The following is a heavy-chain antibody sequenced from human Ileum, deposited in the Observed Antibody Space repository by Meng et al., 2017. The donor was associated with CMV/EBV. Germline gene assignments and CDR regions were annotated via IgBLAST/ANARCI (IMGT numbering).Heavy chain of an antibody. CDR1: GFTLSNKD. J-gene: IGHJ4*02. CDR3: ATRQFF. V-gene: IGHV3-23*04. D-gene: IGHD4-11*01. CDR2: MTSVGDK. Sequence: VQCVEAGGGCVQPVWSMSVSCSVSGFTLSNKDMTWVRQSPAKGLEWVSGMTSVGDKYYADSVGGLLTISRDDSETTLFLEMNSLRHEDKAVYYCATRQFFWGQGTLVLVSS.